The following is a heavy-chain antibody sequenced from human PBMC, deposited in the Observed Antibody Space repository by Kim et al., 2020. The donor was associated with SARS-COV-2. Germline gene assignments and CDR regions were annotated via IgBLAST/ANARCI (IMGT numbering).Heavy chain of an antibody. Sequence: NPALKSRVTISVDTSKNQFSLKLSSVTAADTAVYYCARHSLYYYYGMDVWGQGTTVTVSS. V-gene: IGHV4-59*08. J-gene: IGHJ6*02. CDR3: ARHSLYYYYGMDV.